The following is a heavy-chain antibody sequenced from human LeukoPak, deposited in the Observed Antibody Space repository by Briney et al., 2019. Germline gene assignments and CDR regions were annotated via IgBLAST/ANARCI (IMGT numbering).Heavy chain of an antibody. J-gene: IGHJ4*02. Sequence: ASVKVSCKASGYTFTSYYMHWVRQAPGQGLEWMGIINPSGGSTSYAQKFQGRVTMTRDTSTSTVYMELSSLRSEDTAVYHCARGPSELYGDSYYFDYWGQGTLVTVSS. D-gene: IGHD4-17*01. CDR3: ARGPSELYGDSYYFDY. CDR1: GYTFTSYY. CDR2: INPSGGST. V-gene: IGHV1-46*01.